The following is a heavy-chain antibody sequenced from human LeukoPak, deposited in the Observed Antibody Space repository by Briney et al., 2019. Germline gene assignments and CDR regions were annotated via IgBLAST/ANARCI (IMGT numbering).Heavy chain of an antibody. Sequence: ASVKVSCKASGGTFCSYAIRWVRQAPGQGLEWMGRIIPTLGIANYAQKFQGRVSITADTSTSTSYMELSSLRSEDTAVFYCARESLLTIFGVVIYYFDYWGQGTLVTVSS. CDR3: ARESLLTIFGVVIYYFDY. V-gene: IGHV1-69*04. J-gene: IGHJ4*02. CDR1: GGTFCSYA. D-gene: IGHD3-3*01. CDR2: IIPTLGIA.